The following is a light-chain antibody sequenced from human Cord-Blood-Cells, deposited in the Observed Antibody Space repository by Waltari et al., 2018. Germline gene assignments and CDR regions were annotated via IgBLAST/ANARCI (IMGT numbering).Light chain of an antibody. J-gene: IGLJ3*02. CDR1: SSDVGGYNV. CDR3: SSYTSSSTWV. Sequence: QSALTQPASVSGSPGPSITISCTGTSSDVGGYNVSSWYQQHPGKPPKLMIYDVSKRPSGVSTRFSGSKSGNTASLTISGLQAEDEADYYCSSYTSSSTWVFGGGTKLTVL. V-gene: IGLV2-14*01. CDR2: DVS.